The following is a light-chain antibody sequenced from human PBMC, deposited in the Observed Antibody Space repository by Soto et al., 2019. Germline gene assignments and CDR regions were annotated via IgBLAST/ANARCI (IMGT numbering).Light chain of an antibody. CDR2: DAS. V-gene: IGKV1-5*01. J-gene: IGKJ2*01. Sequence: GDRVTITCRASQSISSWLAWYQQKPVKAPKLLIYDASSLESGVPSRFSGSGSGTEFTLTISSLQPDDFATYYCQPYNSYPYTFGQGTKLELK. CDR1: QSISSW. CDR3: QPYNSYPYT.